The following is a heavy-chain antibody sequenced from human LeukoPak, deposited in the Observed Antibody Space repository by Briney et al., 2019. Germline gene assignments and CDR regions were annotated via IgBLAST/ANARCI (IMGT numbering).Heavy chain of an antibody. Sequence: ASVRVFCKVSGYTLTELSMHWVRQAPGNGLEWMGGFDPEDGETIYAQKFQGRVTMTEDTSTDTAYMELSSLRSEDTAVYYCATATGSIYYYFDYWGPGTLVTVSS. J-gene: IGHJ4*02. CDR3: ATATGSIYYYFDY. V-gene: IGHV1-24*01. CDR1: GYTLTELS. CDR2: FDPEDGET. D-gene: IGHD1-1*01.